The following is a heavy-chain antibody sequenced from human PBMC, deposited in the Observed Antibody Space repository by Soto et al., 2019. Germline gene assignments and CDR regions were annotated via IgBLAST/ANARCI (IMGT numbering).Heavy chain of an antibody. CDR2: INHSGST. D-gene: IGHD2-2*01. CDR3: ARGQGYCSSTSCRNYYYYYMDV. J-gene: IGHJ6*03. CDR1: GGSFSGYY. Sequence: SETLSLTCAVYGGSFSGYYWSWIRQPPGKGLEWIGEINHSGSTNYNPSLKSRVTISVDTSKNQFSLKLSSVTAADTAVYYCARGQGYCSSTSCRNYYYYYMDVWGKGTTVTVSS. V-gene: IGHV4-34*01.